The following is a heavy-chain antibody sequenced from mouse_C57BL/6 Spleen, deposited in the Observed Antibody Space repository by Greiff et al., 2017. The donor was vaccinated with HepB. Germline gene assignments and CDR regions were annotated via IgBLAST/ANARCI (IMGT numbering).Heavy chain of an antibody. V-gene: IGHV10-3*01. J-gene: IGHJ2*01. CDR2: IRSKSSNYAT. CDR1: GFTFNTYA. CDR3: VRERGPLYYFDY. Sequence: GGGLVQPKGSLTLSCAASGFTFNTYAMHWVRQAPGKGLEWVARIRSKSSNYATYYADSVKDRFTISRDDSQSMLYLQMNNLKTEDTAMYYCVRERGPLYYFDYWGQGTTLTVSS.